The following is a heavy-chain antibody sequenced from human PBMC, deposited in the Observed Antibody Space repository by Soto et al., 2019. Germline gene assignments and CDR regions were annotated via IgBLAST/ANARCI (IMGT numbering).Heavy chain of an antibody. Sequence: LRLSCAASGFTFSSYAMHWVRQAPGKGLEWIGYVFYTGRANYNASLKSRVSISLDTSNYQFSLKLSSVTAADTAVYYCARDGDGRMTKNPYYYNGMDVWGPGHTVTVSS. CDR1: GFTFSSYA. V-gene: IGHV4-59*01. CDR3: ARDGDGRMTKNPYYYNGMDV. D-gene: IGHD2-21*02. J-gene: IGHJ6*02. CDR2: VFYTGRA.